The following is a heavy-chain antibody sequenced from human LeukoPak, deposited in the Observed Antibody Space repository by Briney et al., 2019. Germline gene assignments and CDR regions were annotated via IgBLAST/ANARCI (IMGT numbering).Heavy chain of an antibody. CDR1: GFTFSSYS. Sequence: GGSLRLSCAASGFTFSSYSMNWVRQAPGKGLEWVAVISYDGSNKYYVDSVKGRFTISRDNSKNTLYLQMNSLRAEDTAVYYCARDRDYDILTGQQDYWGQGTLVTVSS. CDR2: ISYDGSNK. J-gene: IGHJ4*02. V-gene: IGHV3-30*03. D-gene: IGHD3-9*01. CDR3: ARDRDYDILTGQQDY.